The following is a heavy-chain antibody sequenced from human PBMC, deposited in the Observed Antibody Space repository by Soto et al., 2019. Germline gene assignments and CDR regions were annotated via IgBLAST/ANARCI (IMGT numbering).Heavy chain of an antibody. J-gene: IGHJ1*01. CDR2: IIPSFGKT. Sequence: SVKVSCKASGGTFSSYAISWVRQAPGQGLEWMGGIIPSFGKTKYAQKFQGRVTITRDESASTAYMERSSLRSEDTAVYYCAIGGLLRFLERLPSAEYFQHWGQGTLVTVAS. CDR3: AIGGLLRFLERLPSAEYFQH. CDR1: GGTFSSYA. D-gene: IGHD3-3*01. V-gene: IGHV1-69*05.